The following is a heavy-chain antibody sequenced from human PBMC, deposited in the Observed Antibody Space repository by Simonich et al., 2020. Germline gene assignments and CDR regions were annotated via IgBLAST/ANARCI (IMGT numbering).Heavy chain of an antibody. CDR1: GFTFSSYA. D-gene: IGHD1-7*01. CDR3: AKRSGVSITGTFDY. CDR2: IGGSGGRT. Sequence: EVQLLESGGGLVQPGGSLRLSCAASGFTFSSYAMSWVRQAPGRGRGCVSAIGGSGGRTYYADSVKGRFTISRDNSKNTLYLQMNSLRAEDTAVYYCAKRSGVSITGTFDYWGQGTLVTVSS. V-gene: IGHV3-23*01. J-gene: IGHJ4*02.